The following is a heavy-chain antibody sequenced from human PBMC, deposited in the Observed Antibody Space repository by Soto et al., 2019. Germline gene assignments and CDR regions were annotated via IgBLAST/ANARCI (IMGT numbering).Heavy chain of an antibody. Sequence: EVQLLESGGGLVQPGGSLRLSCAASGFTFSSYAMSWVRQAPGKGLEWVSAISGSGGSTYYADSVKGRFTISRDNSKNTLYLQMNSLRAEDTAVYYCAKEFGGYYYGSGSYYPGAFDIWGQGTMVTVSS. CDR1: GFTFSSYA. CDR3: AKEFGGYYYGSGSYYPGAFDI. J-gene: IGHJ3*02. CDR2: ISGSGGST. V-gene: IGHV3-23*01. D-gene: IGHD3-10*01.